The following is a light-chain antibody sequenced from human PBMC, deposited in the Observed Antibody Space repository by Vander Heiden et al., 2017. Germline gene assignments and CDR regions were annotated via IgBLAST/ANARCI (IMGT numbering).Light chain of an antibody. CDR2: DAS. J-gene: IGKJ3*01. Sequence: IQMTQSPSTLSASVGDRVTITCRASQSVSSWLAWYQQKPGKAPKLLIYDASTLASGVPSRFSGSGSETEFTLTISSLQPDDFATYYCQQYSAYMYTFGPGTKVDIK. V-gene: IGKV1-5*01. CDR3: QQYSAYMYT. CDR1: QSVSSW.